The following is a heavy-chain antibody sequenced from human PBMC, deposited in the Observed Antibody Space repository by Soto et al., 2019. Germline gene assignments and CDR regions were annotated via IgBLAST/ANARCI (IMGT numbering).Heavy chain of an antibody. J-gene: IGHJ4*02. CDR3: ARDGVWRSSSSGLVYFDY. Sequence: KQSQTLSLTCAISGDSVSSNSAAWNWIRQSPSRGLEWLGRTYYRSKWYNDYAVSVKSRITINPDTSKNQFSLQLNSVTPEDTAVYYCARDGVWRSSSSGLVYFDYWGQGTLVTVSS. D-gene: IGHD6-6*01. CDR1: GDSVSSNSAA. CDR2: TYYRSKWYN. V-gene: IGHV6-1*01.